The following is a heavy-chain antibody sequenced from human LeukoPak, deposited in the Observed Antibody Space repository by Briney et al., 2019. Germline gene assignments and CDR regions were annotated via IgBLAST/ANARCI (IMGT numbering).Heavy chain of an antibody. Sequence: PSETLSLTCTVSGGPISSSSYYWGWIRQPPGKGLEWIGSIYYSGSTYYNPSLKSRVTISVDTSKNQFSLKLSSVTAADTAVYYCAREPRITMVRGVSWGQGTLVTVSS. CDR3: AREPRITMVRGVS. CDR1: GGPISSSSYY. J-gene: IGHJ4*02. CDR2: IYYSGST. V-gene: IGHV4-39*02. D-gene: IGHD3-10*01.